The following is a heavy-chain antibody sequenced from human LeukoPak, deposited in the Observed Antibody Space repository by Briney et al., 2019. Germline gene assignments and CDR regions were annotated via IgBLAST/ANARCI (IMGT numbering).Heavy chain of an antibody. CDR1: GFTFSGFW. D-gene: IGHD4-11*01. J-gene: IGHJ4*02. Sequence: GGSLRLSCAVSGFTFSGFWMSWSRQAPGKGLEWVASINSDGGEGYYADVVKGRFTISRDNSNNTLYLQMNSLRAEDTAVYYCAKLTTSWGQGTLVTVSS. V-gene: IGHV3-7*03. CDR2: INSDGGEG. CDR3: AKLTTS.